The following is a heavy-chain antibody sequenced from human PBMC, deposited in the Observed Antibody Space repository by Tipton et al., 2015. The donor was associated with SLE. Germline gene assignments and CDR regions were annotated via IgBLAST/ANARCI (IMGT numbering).Heavy chain of an antibody. CDR3: ARMATGGYYYTMDV. D-gene: IGHD7-27*01. CDR2: IYYSGST. V-gene: IGHV4-59*11. J-gene: IGHJ6*02. CDR1: GGSISSHY. Sequence: LRLSCTVSGGSISSHYWSWIRQPPGKGLEWIGYIYYSGSTNYNPSLKSRVTISVDTSKNQFSLKLSSVTAADTAVYYCARMATGGYYYTMDVWGQGTTVTVSS.